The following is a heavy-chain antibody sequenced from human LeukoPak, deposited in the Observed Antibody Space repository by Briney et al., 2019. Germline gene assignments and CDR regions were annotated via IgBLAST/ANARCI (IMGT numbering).Heavy chain of an antibody. D-gene: IGHD3-10*01. J-gene: IGHJ4*02. CDR2: ISSDGSNK. CDR3: AKGGLWFGDLTYFDY. CDR1: GFTFSNYG. V-gene: IGHV3-30*18. Sequence: PGGSLRLSCAASGFTFSNYGMHWVRQAPGKGLEWVAVISSDGSNKYYADSVKGRFTISRDNSKNTLFLQMNSLRAEDTAVYYCAKGGLWFGDLTYFDYWGQGTLVTVSS.